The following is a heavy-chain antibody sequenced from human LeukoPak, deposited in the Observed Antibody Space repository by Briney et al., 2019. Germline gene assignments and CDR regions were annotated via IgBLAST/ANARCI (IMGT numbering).Heavy chain of an antibody. J-gene: IGHJ4*02. Sequence: GGSLRLSCAASGFTVSSNYMSWVRQAPGKGLEWVSVIYGGGSTYYADSVKGRFTISRDNSKNTLYLQMNSLRAEDTAVYYCARVTQWLFDYWGQGTLVTVSS. CDR1: GFTVSSNY. CDR2: IYGGGST. V-gene: IGHV3-53*01. D-gene: IGHD6-19*01. CDR3: ARVTQWLFDY.